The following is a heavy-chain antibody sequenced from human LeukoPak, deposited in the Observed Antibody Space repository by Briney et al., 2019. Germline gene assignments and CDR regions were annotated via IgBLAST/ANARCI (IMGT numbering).Heavy chain of an antibody. V-gene: IGHV3-23*01. J-gene: IGHJ4*02. CDR2: ISNNGGYT. D-gene: IGHD3-22*01. Sequence: PGGSLRLSCAASGFTFSSSAMSWVRQAPGKGLEWVSAISNNGGYTYYADSVQGRFTISRDNSKSTLCLQMNSLRAEDTAVYYCAKDIQGGSSGYYYYFDYWGQGTLVTVSS. CDR1: GFTFSSSA. CDR3: AKDIQGGSSGYYYYFDY.